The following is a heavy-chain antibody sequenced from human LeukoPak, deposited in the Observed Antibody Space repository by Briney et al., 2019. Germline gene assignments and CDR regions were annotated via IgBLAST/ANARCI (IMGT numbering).Heavy chain of an antibody. J-gene: IGHJ4*02. CDR2: IIPILGIA. Sequence: SVKVSCKASGGSFSSYAISWVRQAPGQGLEWMGRIIPILGIANYAQKFQGRVTITADESTSTAYMELSSLRSENTAVYYCARGGYSSGWADYWGQGTLVTVSS. CDR1: GGSFSSYA. D-gene: IGHD6-19*01. CDR3: ARGGYSSGWADY. V-gene: IGHV1-69*04.